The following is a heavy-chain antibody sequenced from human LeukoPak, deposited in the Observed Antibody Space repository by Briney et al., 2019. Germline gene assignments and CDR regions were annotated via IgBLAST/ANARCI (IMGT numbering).Heavy chain of an antibody. D-gene: IGHD3-3*01. CDR3: ARYDSRGSGSTQLEY. J-gene: IGHJ4*02. V-gene: IGHV4-38-2*01. CDR1: GYSISIAYY. CDR2: IFRGGST. Sequence: SETLSLTCAVSGYSISIAYYWGWIRQPPGKGLERIGRIFRGGSTSYNPSLMSRLTMSMDTSKNQFSLQLTSVTAADTAVYYCARYDSRGSGSTQLEYWGQGILVTISS.